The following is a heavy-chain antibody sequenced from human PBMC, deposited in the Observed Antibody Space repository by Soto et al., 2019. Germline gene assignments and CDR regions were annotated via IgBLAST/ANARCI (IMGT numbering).Heavy chain of an antibody. Sequence: SETLSLTCTVSGGSISSYYWSWIRQPPGKGLEWIGYIYYSGSTNYNPSLKSRVTISVDTSKNQFSLKLNSMTAADTAVYYCARSYGLDYYYYGMDVWGQGTTVTVSS. J-gene: IGHJ6*02. CDR2: IYYSGST. CDR3: ARSYGLDYYYYGMDV. CDR1: GGSISSYY. V-gene: IGHV4-59*08. D-gene: IGHD3-16*01.